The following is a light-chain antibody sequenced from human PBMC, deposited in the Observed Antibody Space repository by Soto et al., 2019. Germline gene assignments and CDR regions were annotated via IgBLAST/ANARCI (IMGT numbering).Light chain of an antibody. CDR2: LNSDGSH. J-gene: IGLJ1*01. CDR3: QTWGTGIRV. Sequence: QLVLTQSPSASASLGASVKLTCTLSSGHSNYAIAWHQQQPEKGPRYLMKLNSDGSHRKGDGIPDRFSGSSAGAERYLTIASLHSEDEADYYCQTWGTGIRVFGTGTKLTVL. CDR1: SGHSNYA. V-gene: IGLV4-69*01.